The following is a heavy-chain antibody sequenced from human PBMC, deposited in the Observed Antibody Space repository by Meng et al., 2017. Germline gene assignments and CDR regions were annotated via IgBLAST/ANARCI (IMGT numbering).Heavy chain of an antibody. CDR3: ARAYSSGWYSTFYFDY. J-gene: IGHJ4*01. D-gene: IGHD6-19*01. Sequence: SETLSLTCAVYGGSFSGYYWSWIRQPPGKGLEWIGEINHSGSTYYNPSLKSRVTISVDTSKNQFSLKLSSVTAADTAVYYCARAYSSGWYSTFYFDYWGQGTLVTVSS. V-gene: IGHV4-34*01. CDR1: GGSFSGYY. CDR2: INHSGST.